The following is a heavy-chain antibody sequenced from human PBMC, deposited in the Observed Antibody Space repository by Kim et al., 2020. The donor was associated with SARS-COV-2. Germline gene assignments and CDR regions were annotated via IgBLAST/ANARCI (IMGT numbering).Heavy chain of an antibody. CDR3: ARTYDILTGGGAFDI. CDR2: ISSSSSYI. CDR1: GFTFSSYS. J-gene: IGHJ3*02. D-gene: IGHD3-9*01. Sequence: GGSLRLSCAASGFTFSSYSMNWVRQAPGKGLEWVSSISSSSSYIYYADSVKGRFTISRDNDKNSLYLQMNSLRAEDTAVYYCARTYDILTGGGAFDIWGQGTMVTVSS. V-gene: IGHV3-21*04.